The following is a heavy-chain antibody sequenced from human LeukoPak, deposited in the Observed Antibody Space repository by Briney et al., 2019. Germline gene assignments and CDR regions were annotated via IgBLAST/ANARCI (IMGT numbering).Heavy chain of an antibody. V-gene: IGHV1-69*04. CDR3: ATGFYSSSLNFDY. CDR2: IIPILGIA. CDR1: GGTFSSCA. Sequence: SVKVSCKASGGTFSSCAFSWVRQAPGQGLERMGRIIPILGIANYAQKFQGRVTITADKSTSTAYMELSSLRSEDTAVYYCATGFYSSSLNFDYWGQGTLVTVSS. J-gene: IGHJ4*02. D-gene: IGHD6-13*01.